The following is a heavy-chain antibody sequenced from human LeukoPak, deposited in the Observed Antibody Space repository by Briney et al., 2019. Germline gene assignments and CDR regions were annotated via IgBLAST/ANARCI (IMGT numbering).Heavy chain of an antibody. CDR2: ISWDGGST. Sequence: PGGSLRLSCAASGFTFDDYAMHWVRQAPGKGLEWVSLISWDGGSTYYADSVKGRFTISRDNSKNSLYLQMNSLRAEDTALYYCAKELDSSSSPGGFDYWGQGTLVTVSS. D-gene: IGHD6-6*01. CDR1: GFTFDDYA. CDR3: AKELDSSSSPGGFDY. J-gene: IGHJ4*02. V-gene: IGHV3-43D*04.